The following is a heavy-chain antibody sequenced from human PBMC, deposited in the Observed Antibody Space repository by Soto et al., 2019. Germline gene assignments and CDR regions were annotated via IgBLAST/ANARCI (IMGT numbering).Heavy chain of an antibody. V-gene: IGHV1-69*13. CDR2: IIPIFGTA. CDR1: GGTFSSYA. D-gene: IGHD6-6*01. CDR3: ARDGGSSSMDYWFDP. J-gene: IGHJ5*02. Sequence: ASVKVSCKASGGTFSSYAISWVRQAPGQGLEWMGGIIPIFGTANYAQKFQGRVTITADESTSTAYMELSSLRSEDTAVYYCARDGGSSSMDYWFDPWGQGTLVTVSS.